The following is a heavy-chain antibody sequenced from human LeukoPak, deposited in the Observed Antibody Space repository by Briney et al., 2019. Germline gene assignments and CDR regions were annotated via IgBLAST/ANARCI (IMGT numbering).Heavy chain of an antibody. Sequence: SETLSLTCSVSGGSISRSSYYRGWIRQPPGKGLEWIGTIYYSGSTYYNPSLKSRVTISADTSKNQFSLKLSSVTAADTAVYYCARREEAAAGTFDDWGQGTLVTVSS. J-gene: IGHJ4*02. CDR2: IYYSGST. CDR3: ARREEAAAGTFDD. V-gene: IGHV4-39*01. D-gene: IGHD6-13*01. CDR1: GGSISRSSYY.